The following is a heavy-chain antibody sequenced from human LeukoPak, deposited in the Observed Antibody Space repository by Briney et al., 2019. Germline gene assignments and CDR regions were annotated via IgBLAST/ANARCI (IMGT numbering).Heavy chain of an antibody. D-gene: IGHD4/OR15-4a*01. Sequence: SETLSLTCAVSGGSISTYYWSWIRQPPGKGLEWIGYIHYSGSSNYNPSLKSRVTISVDTSKNQFSLKLSSVTDADTAVYYCARRAGAYSHPYDYWGQGTLVTVSS. CDR2: IHYSGSS. CDR1: GGSISTYY. CDR3: ARRAGAYSHPYDY. J-gene: IGHJ4*02. V-gene: IGHV4-59*01.